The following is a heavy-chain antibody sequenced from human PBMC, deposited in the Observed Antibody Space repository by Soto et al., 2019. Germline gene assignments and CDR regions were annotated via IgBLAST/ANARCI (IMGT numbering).Heavy chain of an antibody. V-gene: IGHV4-4*02. CDR1: GGSISSSNW. CDR2: IYHSGST. Sequence: SETLSLTCAVSGGSISSSNWWSWVRQPPGKGLEWIGEIYHSGSTYYNPSLKSRVTISVDTSKNQFSLKLSSVTAADTAVYYCARIRRKNYYYYYYMDVWGKGTTVTVSS. J-gene: IGHJ6*03. CDR3: ARIRRKNYYYYYYMDV.